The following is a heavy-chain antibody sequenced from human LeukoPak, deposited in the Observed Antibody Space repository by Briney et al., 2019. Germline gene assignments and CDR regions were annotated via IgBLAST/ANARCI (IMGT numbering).Heavy chain of an antibody. CDR3: ARDQYYDVSTYYEIDY. D-gene: IGHD3-22*01. CDR2: INPNSGGT. Sequence: GASVKVSCKASGYTFTGYYMHWVRQAPGQGLEWMGWINPNSGGTNYAQKFQGRVTMTRDTSISTAYMELSRLRSDDTAVYYCARDQYYDVSTYYEIDYWGQGTLVTVSS. CDR1: GYTFTGYY. J-gene: IGHJ4*02. V-gene: IGHV1-2*02.